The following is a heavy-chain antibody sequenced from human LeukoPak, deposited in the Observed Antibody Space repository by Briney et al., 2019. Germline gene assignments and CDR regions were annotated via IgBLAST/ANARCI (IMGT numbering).Heavy chain of an antibody. CDR3: ARGHPFRLVRGFDY. CDR2: INYSGDT. D-gene: IGHD6-6*01. V-gene: IGHV4-39*01. CDR1: GGSISSSSYY. J-gene: IGHJ4*02. Sequence: SETLSLTCTVSGGSISSSSYYWGWIRQPPGKGLEWIETINYSGDTYYNPSLKSRVTISVDSSKNQFSLKLSSVTAADTAVYYCARGHPFRLVRGFDYWGQGTLVTVSS.